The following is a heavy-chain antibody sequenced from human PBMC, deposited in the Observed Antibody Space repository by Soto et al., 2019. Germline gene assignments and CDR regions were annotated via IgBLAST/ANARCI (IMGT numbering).Heavy chain of an antibody. CDR3: ARMGATTHYYYYGMDV. CDR1: GYTFTSYG. Sequence: ASVKVSCKASGYTFTSYGISWVRQATGQGLEWMGWMNPNSGNTGYAQKFQGRVTMTRNTSISTAYMELSSLRSEDTAVYYCARMGATTHYYYYGMDVWGQGTPVTVSS. V-gene: IGHV1-8*02. D-gene: IGHD1-26*01. CDR2: MNPNSGNT. J-gene: IGHJ6*02.